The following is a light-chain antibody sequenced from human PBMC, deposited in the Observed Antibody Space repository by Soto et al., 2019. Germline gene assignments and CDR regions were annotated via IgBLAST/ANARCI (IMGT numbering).Light chain of an antibody. V-gene: IGLV2-23*02. CDR2: EVS. Sequence: QSALTQPASVSGSPGQSITISCTGTSSDVGSYNLVSWYQQHPGKAPKLMMYEVSKRPSGVSNRFSGSKSGNTASLTISGLQAEDEADYYCCSYAGSPFYVFGTGTKVTVL. J-gene: IGLJ1*01. CDR1: SSDVGSYNL. CDR3: CSYAGSPFYV.